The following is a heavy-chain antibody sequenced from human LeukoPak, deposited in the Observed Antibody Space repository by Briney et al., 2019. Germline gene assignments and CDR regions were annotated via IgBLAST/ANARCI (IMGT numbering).Heavy chain of an antibody. D-gene: IGHD3-10*01. CDR1: GYTFTSYD. J-gene: IGHJ4*02. Sequence: ASVKVSCKASGYTFTSYDINWVRQATGQGLEWMGWMNPNSGNTGYAQKFQSRVTMTRNTSISTAYMELSSLRSEDTAVYYCARFPWGGVLVRGVLWGQGTLVTVSS. CDR3: ARFPWGGVLVRGVL. V-gene: IGHV1-8*01. CDR2: MNPNSGNT.